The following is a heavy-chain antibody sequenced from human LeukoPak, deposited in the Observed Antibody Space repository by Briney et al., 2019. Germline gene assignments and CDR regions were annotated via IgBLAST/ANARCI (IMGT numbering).Heavy chain of an antibody. CDR3: ARDREWEVFDY. V-gene: IGHV3-21*01. CDR2: ISGSHTYI. D-gene: IGHD1-26*01. J-gene: IGHJ4*02. Sequence: GGSLRLSCAASGFTFSSYAMHWVRQAPGKGLEWVSSISGSHTYIAYADSVKGRFTISRDNAKNSLYLQMNSLRADDTAVYYCARDREWEVFDYWGQGTLVTVSS. CDR1: GFTFSSYA.